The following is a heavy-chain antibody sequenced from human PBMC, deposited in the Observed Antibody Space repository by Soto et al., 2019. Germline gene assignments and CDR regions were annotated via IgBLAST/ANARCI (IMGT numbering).Heavy chain of an antibody. Sequence: QVQLVGSGGGVVQPGRSLRLSCAASGFTFSSYGMHWVRQAPGKGLEWVAVIWYDGSNKYYADSVKGRFTISRDNSKNTLYLQMNSLRAEDTAVYYCARDIKREDIVVVPAAMPFDYWGQGTLVTVSS. J-gene: IGHJ4*02. CDR3: ARDIKREDIVVVPAAMPFDY. V-gene: IGHV3-33*01. D-gene: IGHD2-2*01. CDR2: IWYDGSNK. CDR1: GFTFSSYG.